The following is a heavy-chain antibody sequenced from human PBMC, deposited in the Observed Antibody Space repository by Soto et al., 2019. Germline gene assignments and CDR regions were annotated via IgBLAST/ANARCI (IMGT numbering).Heavy chain of an antibody. V-gene: IGHV1-46*01. J-gene: IGHJ4*02. CDR2: INPSGGST. CDR1: GYTFTTYS. CDR3: ARDGLAANPGY. Sequence: QVHLVQSGAEVKKPGASVKVSCKASGYTFTTYSMHWVRQAPGQGLEWMGIINPSGGSTNYAQKFKGRVTMTRATSTSTVYMELSSLRSEDTAVYYCARDGLAANPGYWGQGTLVTVSS. D-gene: IGHD3-9*01.